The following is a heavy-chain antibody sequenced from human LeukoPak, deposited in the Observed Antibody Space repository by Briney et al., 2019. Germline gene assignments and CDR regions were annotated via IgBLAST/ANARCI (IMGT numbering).Heavy chain of an antibody. Sequence: SETLSLTCTVSGGSISTYYWSWIRQPPGKGLEWIGFIYYSGSTNYNPSLKSRVIMSVDTSKNQSSLKLTSVTAADTAVYYCARHGGEITLVRGVINWFDPWGQGTQVTVSS. V-gene: IGHV4-59*08. J-gene: IGHJ5*02. D-gene: IGHD3-10*01. CDR1: GGSISTYY. CDR2: IYYSGST. CDR3: ARHGGEITLVRGVINWFDP.